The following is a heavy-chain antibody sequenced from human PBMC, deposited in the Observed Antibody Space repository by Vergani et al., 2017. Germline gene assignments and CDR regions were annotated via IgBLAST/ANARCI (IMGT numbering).Heavy chain of an antibody. Sequence: QVQLQQWGAGLLKPSETLSLTCAVYGGSFSGYYWSWIRQPPGRGLEWIGEINHSGSTNYNPSLKSRVTISVDTSKNQFSLKMRSVTAADTAVYYCARAGYYDILTGYYSFDYWGQGTLVTVSS. CDR2: INHSGST. D-gene: IGHD3-9*01. CDR1: GGSFSGYY. CDR3: ARAGYYDILTGYYSFDY. V-gene: IGHV4-34*01. J-gene: IGHJ4*02.